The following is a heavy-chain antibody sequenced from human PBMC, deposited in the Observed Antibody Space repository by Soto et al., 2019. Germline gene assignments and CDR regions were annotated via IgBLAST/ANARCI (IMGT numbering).Heavy chain of an antibody. D-gene: IGHD6-19*01. J-gene: IGHJ3*02. Sequence: QVQLVQSGAEVKEPGASVKVSCKASGYTFVSYGISWVRQAPGQGLEWMGWISPYNGNTNYAPKLQGRVTMTTDRSTRTVYMELRSLRSDDAAVDYCSRDAQKWLVAAFEIWGQGTMVTVSS. CDR3: SRDAQKWLVAAFEI. CDR1: GYTFVSYG. V-gene: IGHV1-18*01. CDR2: ISPYNGNT.